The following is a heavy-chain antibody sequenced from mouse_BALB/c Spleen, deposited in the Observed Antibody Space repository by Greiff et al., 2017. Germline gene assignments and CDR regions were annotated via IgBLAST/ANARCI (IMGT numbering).Heavy chain of an antibody. J-gene: IGHJ3*01. Sequence: EVQLQQSGPELVKPGASVKISCKASGYSFTGYYMHWVKQSHVKSLEWIGRINPYNGATSYNQNFKDKASLTVDKSSSTAYMELHSLTSEDSAVYYCARGGNKLPFAYWGQGTLVTVSA. CDR1: GYSFTGYY. CDR3: ARGGNKLPFAY. CDR2: INPYNGAT. D-gene: IGHD1-3*01. V-gene: IGHV1-26*01.